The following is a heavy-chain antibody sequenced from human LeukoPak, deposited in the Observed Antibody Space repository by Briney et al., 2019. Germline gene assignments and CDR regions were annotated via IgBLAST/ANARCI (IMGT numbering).Heavy chain of an antibody. Sequence: SETLSLTCTVSGGSISSYYRSWIRQPPGKGLEWIGYIYYSGSTNYNPSLKSRVTISVDTSKNQFSLKLSSVTAADTAVYYCARERAAAGLFDYWGQGTLVTVSS. CDR2: IYYSGST. J-gene: IGHJ4*02. V-gene: IGHV4-59*01. CDR3: ARERAAAGLFDY. D-gene: IGHD6-13*01. CDR1: GGSISSYY.